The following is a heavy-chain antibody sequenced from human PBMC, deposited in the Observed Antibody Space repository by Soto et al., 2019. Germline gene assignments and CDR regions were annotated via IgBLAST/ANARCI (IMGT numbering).Heavy chain of an antibody. J-gene: IGHJ4*02. CDR2: IYYSGST. V-gene: IGHV4-30-4*01. D-gene: IGHD6-6*01. CDR1: VGSISSGDYY. Sequence: PXETLSLTCTFSVGSISSGDYYCSWIRQPPWKGLEWIGYIYYSGSTYYNPSLKNRVTISVDTSKNQFSLKLNSVTAADTAVYYCARVLQLVQTSKYFEYWGRGTRV. CDR3: ARVLQLVQTSKYFEY.